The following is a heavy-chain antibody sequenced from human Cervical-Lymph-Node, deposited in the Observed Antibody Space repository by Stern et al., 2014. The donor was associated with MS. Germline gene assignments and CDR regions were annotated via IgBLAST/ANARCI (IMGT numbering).Heavy chain of an antibody. Sequence: VQLVESGPGLVKPSETLSLTCTVSGGSISSYYWSWIRQPPGKGLEWIGYIYYSGSTNYNPSLKSRVTISVDTSKNQFSLKQSSVTAADTAVYYCARHGCSGGSCPGYFDYWGQGTLVTVSS. CDR3: ARHGCSGGSCPGYFDY. J-gene: IGHJ4*02. V-gene: IGHV4-59*08. CDR2: IYYSGST. CDR1: GGSISSYY. D-gene: IGHD2-15*01.